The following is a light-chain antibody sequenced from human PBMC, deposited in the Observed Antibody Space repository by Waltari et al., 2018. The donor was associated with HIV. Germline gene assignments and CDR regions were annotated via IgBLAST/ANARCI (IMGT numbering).Light chain of an antibody. V-gene: IGKV3-20*01. CDR1: QSVSSTS. Sequence: IVLTQSPGTLSLSPGEKATLSCRASQSVSSTSLAWYQQKPGQSPRLLIYSASTRANGIPDRFSGSGSGTDFSLTISRLEPEDFAVYYCQQYNNWPPYTFGQGTKLEIK. CDR3: QQYNNWPPYT. CDR2: SAS. J-gene: IGKJ2*01.